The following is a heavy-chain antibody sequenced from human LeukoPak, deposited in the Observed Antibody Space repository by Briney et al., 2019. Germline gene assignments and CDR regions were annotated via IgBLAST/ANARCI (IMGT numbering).Heavy chain of an antibody. V-gene: IGHV3-23*01. D-gene: IGHD4-17*01. CDR1: GFTFSSYA. J-gene: IGHJ3*02. CDR2: ISGSGGNT. Sequence: PGGSLRLSCAASGFTFSSYAMSWVRQAPGKGLEWVSAISGSGGNTDYADSVKGRFTISRDNSKNTLYLQMNSLRAEDTAIHYCVRVYGDYDDAFDIWGQGTMVTVSS. CDR3: VRVYGDYDDAFDI.